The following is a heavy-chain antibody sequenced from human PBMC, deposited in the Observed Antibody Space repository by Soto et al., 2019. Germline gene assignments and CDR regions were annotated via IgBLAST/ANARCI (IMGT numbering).Heavy chain of an antibody. Sequence: QVQLAQSGAVVKKPGSSVKVSCKASGGTFSSYAINWVRQAPGQGLEWMGGIIPIFGTANYAQKFQGRVTITADESTSTAFMELSSLRSEDTAVYYCAGDKTMATITKNFDYWGQGTLVTVSS. CDR1: GGTFSSYA. J-gene: IGHJ4*02. D-gene: IGHD5-12*01. CDR2: IIPIFGTA. CDR3: AGDKTMATITKNFDY. V-gene: IGHV1-69*12.